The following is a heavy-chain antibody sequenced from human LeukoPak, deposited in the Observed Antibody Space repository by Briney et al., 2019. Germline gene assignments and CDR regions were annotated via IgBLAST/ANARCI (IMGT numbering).Heavy chain of an antibody. V-gene: IGHV4-59*08. CDR2: IYYSGST. CDR3: ALLWFGETPWFDP. Sequence: SETLSLTCTVSGGSISSYYWSWIRQPPGKGLEWIGYIYYSGSTNYNPSLKSRVTISVDTSKNQFSLRLSSVTAADTAVYYCALLWFGETPWFDPWGQGTLVTVSS. CDR1: GGSISSYY. D-gene: IGHD3-10*01. J-gene: IGHJ5*02.